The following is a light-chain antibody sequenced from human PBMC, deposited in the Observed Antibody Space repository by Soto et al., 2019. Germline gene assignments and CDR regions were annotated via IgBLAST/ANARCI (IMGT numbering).Light chain of an antibody. V-gene: IGKV3-20*01. CDR2: GAS. CDR1: QSVKNNY. J-gene: IGKJ2*01. CDR3: QQYGSSPVT. Sequence: DIVLTQSPGTLSLSPGERATLSCRASQSVKNNYLAWYQQKPGQAPRLLIRGASSRAAGLPDRFSGSGSGTAFTLTISRLEPEDFSVYYCQQYGSSPVTFGQGTKLEIK.